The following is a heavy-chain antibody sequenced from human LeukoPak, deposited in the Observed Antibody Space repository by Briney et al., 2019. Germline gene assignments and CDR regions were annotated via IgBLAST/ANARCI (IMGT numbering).Heavy chain of an antibody. CDR3: ARELYSNYFDY. CDR2: IRYDGSYK. Sequence: GGSLRLSCAASEFTFKSYGMHWVRQAPGKGLEWMAFIRYDGSYKYYADSLKGRFTISRDNSKDTLYLQMNSLRAEDTAVYYCARELYSNYFDYWGQGTLVTVSS. D-gene: IGHD6-13*01. CDR1: EFTFKSYG. V-gene: IGHV3-30*02. J-gene: IGHJ4*02.